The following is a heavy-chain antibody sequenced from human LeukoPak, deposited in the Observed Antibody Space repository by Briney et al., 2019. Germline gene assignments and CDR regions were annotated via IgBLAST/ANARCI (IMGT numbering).Heavy chain of an antibody. J-gene: IGHJ6*02. CDR3: ARVVVVVAATLKYGNGMDV. Sequence: ASVKVSCKASGGTFSSYAISWVRQAPEQGLEWMGGIIPIFGTANYAQKFQGRVTITADESTSTAYMELSSLRSEDTAVYYCARVVVVVAATLKYGNGMDVWGQGTTVTVSS. V-gene: IGHV1-69*13. CDR2: IIPIFGTA. D-gene: IGHD2-15*01. CDR1: GGTFSSYA.